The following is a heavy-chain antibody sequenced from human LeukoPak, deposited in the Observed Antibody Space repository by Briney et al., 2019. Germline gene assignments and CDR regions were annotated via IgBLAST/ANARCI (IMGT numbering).Heavy chain of an antibody. D-gene: IGHD3-10*01. Sequence: SETLSLTCTVSGGSISSSSYYWGWIRQPPGKGLEWIGSIYYSGSTYYNPSLKSRVTISVDTSKNQFSLKLSAVTAADTAVHYCARCITMVRGVIRPPDYWGQGTLVTVSS. V-gene: IGHV4-39*01. CDR3: ARCITMVRGVIRPPDY. CDR2: IYYSGST. J-gene: IGHJ4*02. CDR1: GGSISSSSYY.